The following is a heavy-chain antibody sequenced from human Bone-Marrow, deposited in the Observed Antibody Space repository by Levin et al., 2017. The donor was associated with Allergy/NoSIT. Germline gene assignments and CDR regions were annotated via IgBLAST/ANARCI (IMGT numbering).Heavy chain of an antibody. J-gene: IGHJ4*02. CDR2: ISSSSSTI. CDR3: ARNLGDGRFPGDY. V-gene: IGHV3-48*02. CDR1: GFIFSSYS. D-gene: IGHD5-24*01. Sequence: HPGGSLRLSCAASGFIFSSYSMNWVRQAPGKGLEWVSYISSSSSTIYYADSVKGRFTISRDNAKDSLYLQMNSLRDEDTAVYYCARNLGDGRFPGDYWGQGTLVTVSS.